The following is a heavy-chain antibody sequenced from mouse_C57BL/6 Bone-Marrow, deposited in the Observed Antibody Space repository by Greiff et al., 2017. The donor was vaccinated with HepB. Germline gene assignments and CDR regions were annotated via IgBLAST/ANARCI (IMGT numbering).Heavy chain of an antibody. CDR1: GFTFSSYG. CDR2: ISSGGSYP. CDR3: ARFTGNYAMDY. J-gene: IGHJ4*01. Sequence: EVKLLESGGDLVKPGGSLTLSCAASGFTFSSYGMSWVRQTPDKRLEWVATISSGGSYPYYPDSVTGRFTISRDNAKNTLYLQMSSLKSEDTAMYYCARFTGNYAMDYWGQGTSVTVSS. V-gene: IGHV5-6*01. D-gene: IGHD1-1*01.